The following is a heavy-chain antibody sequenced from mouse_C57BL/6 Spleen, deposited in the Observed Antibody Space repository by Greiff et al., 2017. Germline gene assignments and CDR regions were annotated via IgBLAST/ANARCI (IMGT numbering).Heavy chain of an antibody. D-gene: IGHD4-1*02. V-gene: IGHV1-59*01. CDR2: IDPSDSYT. CDR3: APTGTTWFAY. CDR1: GYTFTSYW. Sequence: VQLQQSGAELVRPGTSVKVSCKASGYTFTSYWMHWVKQRPGQGLEWIGVIDPSDSYTNYNQKFKGKATLTVDTSSSTAYMQLSSLTSEDSAVYYCAPTGTTWFAYWGQGTLVTVSA. J-gene: IGHJ3*01.